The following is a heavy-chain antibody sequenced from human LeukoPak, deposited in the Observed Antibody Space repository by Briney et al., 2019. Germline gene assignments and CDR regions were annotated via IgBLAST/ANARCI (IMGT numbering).Heavy chain of an antibody. V-gene: IGHV5-51*01. CDR2: IYPGNSDT. J-gene: IGHJ4*02. D-gene: IGHD3-3*01. CDR3: ARHPGLSSGYLDY. CDR1: GYSFATYW. Sequence: GESLKISCKGSGYSFATYWIAWVRQMPGKGPEWMGIIYPGNSDTRYSPSFQGQVTISADKSITTAYLEWSSLKASDTAMYYCARHPGLSSGYLDYWGQGTQLTVSS.